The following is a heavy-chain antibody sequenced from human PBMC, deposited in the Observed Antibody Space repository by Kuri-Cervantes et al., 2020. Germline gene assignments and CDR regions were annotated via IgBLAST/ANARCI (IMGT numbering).Heavy chain of an antibody. CDR1: GFTFDDYA. D-gene: IGHD2-2*01. CDR3: ARAKEPAAFLNWIDP. J-gene: IGHJ5*02. Sequence: GGSLRLSCAASGFTFDDYAMHWVRQAPGKGLEWVSGISWNSGSIGYADSVKGRFTISRDNAKNSLYLQMNSLRAEDTALYYCARAKEPAAFLNWIDPWGQGILVTVSS. CDR2: ISWNSGSI. V-gene: IGHV3-9*01.